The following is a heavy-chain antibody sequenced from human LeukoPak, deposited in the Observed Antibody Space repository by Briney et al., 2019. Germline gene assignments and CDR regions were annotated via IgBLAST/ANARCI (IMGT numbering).Heavy chain of an antibody. D-gene: IGHD6-13*01. V-gene: IGHV3-9*01. CDR2: ISWNSGSI. CDR1: GFTFDDYA. Sequence: PGGSLRLSCAASGFTFDDYAMHWVRQAPGKGLERVSGISWNSGSIGYADSVKGRFTISRDNAKNSLYLQMNSLRAEDTALYYCAKDGYSSSWWSRSNYYFDYWGQGTLVTVSS. J-gene: IGHJ4*02. CDR3: AKDGYSSSWWSRSNYYFDY.